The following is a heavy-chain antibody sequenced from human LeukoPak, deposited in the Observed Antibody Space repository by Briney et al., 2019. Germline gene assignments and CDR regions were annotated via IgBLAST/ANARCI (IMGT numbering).Heavy chain of an antibody. CDR1: GFTFSSYA. CDR2: ISSAGSYI. CDR3: AKFRESPYYFDY. J-gene: IGHJ4*02. Sequence: GGSLRLSCAASGFTFSSYAMNWVRQVPGKGLEWVSFISSAGSYIYYADSVKGRFTISRDNAKNSLYLQMNSLRAEDTAVYYCAKFRESPYYFDYWGQGTLVTVSS. V-gene: IGHV3-21*01.